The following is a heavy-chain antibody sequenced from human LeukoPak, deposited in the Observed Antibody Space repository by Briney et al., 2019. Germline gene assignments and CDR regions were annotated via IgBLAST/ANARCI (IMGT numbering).Heavy chain of an antibody. Sequence: ASVKVSCKASGYIFVSYGISWVRQAPGQGLAWMGWISAYNGNTNYAQKVQGRVTMTRDTSTSTAYMELRSLRSDDTAVYYCARASGKPNLSSHWYGGLGDWGPGTLVTVSS. CDR1: GYIFVSYG. CDR2: ISAYNGNT. J-gene: IGHJ4*02. D-gene: IGHD6-13*01. CDR3: ARASGKPNLSSHWYGGLGD. V-gene: IGHV1-18*01.